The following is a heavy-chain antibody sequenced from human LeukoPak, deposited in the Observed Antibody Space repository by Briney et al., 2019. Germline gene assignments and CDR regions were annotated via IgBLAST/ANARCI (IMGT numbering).Heavy chain of an antibody. Sequence: GGSLRLSCAVSGFTFRNYGMHWVRQAPGKGLRWVAFIRLDGTNIYYGDSVKGRFTISRDNSKNTLHLQMNSLRAEDTAVYYCAKKGGIVASILDAFDFWGQGTMVTVSS. CDR1: GFTFRNYG. CDR2: IRLDGTNI. CDR3: AKKGGIVASILDAFDF. V-gene: IGHV3-30*02. D-gene: IGHD5-12*01. J-gene: IGHJ3*01.